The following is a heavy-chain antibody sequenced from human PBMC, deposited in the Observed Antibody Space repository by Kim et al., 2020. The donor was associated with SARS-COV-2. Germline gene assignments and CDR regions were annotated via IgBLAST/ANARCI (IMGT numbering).Heavy chain of an antibody. CDR3: AHRRQPWDGDWFDT. J-gene: IGHJ5*02. D-gene: IGHD1-1*01. CDR2: IYGDDDK. Sequence: SGPTLVNPTQTLTLTCTFSGFSLTNNRVAVGWIRQPPGKALEWLAIIYGDDDKHYRPSLQSRLTITKDTSKNQVVLIMTNLDPVDTGTYFCAHRRQPWDGDWFDTWGQGTLVTVSS. V-gene: IGHV2-5*02. CDR1: GFSLTNNRVA.